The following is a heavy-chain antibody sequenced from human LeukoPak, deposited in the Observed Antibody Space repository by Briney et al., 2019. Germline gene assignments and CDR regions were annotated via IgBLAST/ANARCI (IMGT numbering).Heavy chain of an antibody. J-gene: IGHJ4*02. CDR3: ARSGRSSYGYTFIDY. CDR2: IYPRDSDT. D-gene: IGHD5-18*01. CDR1: GYSFTSYW. V-gene: IGHV5-51*01. Sequence: GESLKISCRGSGYSFTSYWIAWVRQMPGKGLEWMGIIYPRDSDTRYSPSFQGQVTISADKSISAAYLQWSSLKASDTAIYYCARSGRSSYGYTFIDYWGQGTLVSVSS.